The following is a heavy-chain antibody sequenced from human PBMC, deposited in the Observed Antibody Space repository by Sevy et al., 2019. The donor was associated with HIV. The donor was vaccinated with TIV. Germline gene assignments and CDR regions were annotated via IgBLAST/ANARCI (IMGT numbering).Heavy chain of an antibody. CDR1: GGPISSYY. D-gene: IGHD5-12*01. CDR3: AGAPPVRSGDDSLNWFDP. V-gene: IGHV4-59*01. Sequence: SETLSLTCTVSGGPISSYYWSWLRQPPGKGLQYIGYIHYTGSSNYNPSLKSLVTISLDTSKNQFSLKLTSVTAADTAVYYWAGAPPVRSGDDSLNWFDPWGQGTLVTVSS. CDR2: IHYTGSS. J-gene: IGHJ5*02.